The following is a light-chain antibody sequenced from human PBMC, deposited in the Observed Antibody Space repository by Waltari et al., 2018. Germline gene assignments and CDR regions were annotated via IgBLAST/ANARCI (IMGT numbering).Light chain of an antibody. CDR1: SSGVGGYNY. Sequence: QSALTQPASVSGSPGPSIPIPCTGTSSGVGGYNYVPWYQQHPGKAPKLMIYEVSNRPSGVSNRFSGSKSGNTASLTISGLQAEDEADYYCSSYTSSSPVVFGGGTKLTVL. J-gene: IGLJ2*01. CDR2: EVS. V-gene: IGLV2-14*01. CDR3: SSYTSSSPVV.